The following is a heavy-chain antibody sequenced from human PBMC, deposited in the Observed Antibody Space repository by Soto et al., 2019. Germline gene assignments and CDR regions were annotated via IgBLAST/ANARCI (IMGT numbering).Heavy chain of an antibody. CDR3: ARVAEWERTPYYFDY. CDR2: IIPIFGTA. Sequence: QVQLVQSGAEVKKPGSSVKVSCKASGDTFSSYAISWVRQAPGQGLEWMGGIIPIFGTANYAQKFQGRVTITADKSTSTAYMELSSLRSEDTAVYYCARVAEWERTPYYFDYWGQGTLVTVSS. J-gene: IGHJ4*02. V-gene: IGHV1-69*06. CDR1: GDTFSSYA. D-gene: IGHD1-26*01.